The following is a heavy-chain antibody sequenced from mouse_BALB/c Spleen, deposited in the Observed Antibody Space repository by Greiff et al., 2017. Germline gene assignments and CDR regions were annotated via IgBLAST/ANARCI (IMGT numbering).Heavy chain of an antibody. CDR1: GFSLTSYG. CDR2: IWAGGST. Sequence: VQLQESGPGLVAPSQSLSITCTVSGFSLTSYGVHWVRQPPGKGLEWLGVIWAGGSTNYNSALMSRLSISKDNSKSQVFLKMNSLQTDDTARYYCAREGPGSYWYFDVWGAGTTVTVSS. J-gene: IGHJ1*01. V-gene: IGHV2-9*02. D-gene: IGHD3-3*01. CDR3: AREGPGSYWYFDV.